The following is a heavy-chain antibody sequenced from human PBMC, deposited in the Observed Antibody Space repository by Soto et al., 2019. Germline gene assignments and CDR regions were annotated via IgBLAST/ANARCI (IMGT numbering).Heavy chain of an antibody. CDR3: ARNLYVTGHTVTDLDY. Sequence: EVQLVESGGGLVKPGGSLRLSCAASGFTFSSYSMNWVRQAPGKGLEWVSSISSSSSYIYYADSVKGRFTISRDNAQNSLYLQMNRLRAEDTAVYYCARNLYVTGHTVTDLDYWGQGTLVTVSS. J-gene: IGHJ4*02. V-gene: IGHV3-21*01. CDR1: GFTFSSYS. CDR2: ISSSSSYI. D-gene: IGHD2-21*02.